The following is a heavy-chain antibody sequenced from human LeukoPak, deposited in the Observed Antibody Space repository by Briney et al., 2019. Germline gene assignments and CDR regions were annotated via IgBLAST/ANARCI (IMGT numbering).Heavy chain of an antibody. CDR3: ATPYSSSWTGVGYYFDY. CDR2: SDPEDGET. D-gene: IGHD6-13*01. J-gene: IGHJ4*02. Sequence: ASVKVSCKVSGYTLTELSMHWVRQAPGKGLEWMGGSDPEDGETIYAQKFQGRVTMTEDTSTDTAYMKLSSLRSEDTAVYYCATPYSSSWTGVGYYFDYWGQGTLVTVSS. CDR1: GYTLTELS. V-gene: IGHV1-24*01.